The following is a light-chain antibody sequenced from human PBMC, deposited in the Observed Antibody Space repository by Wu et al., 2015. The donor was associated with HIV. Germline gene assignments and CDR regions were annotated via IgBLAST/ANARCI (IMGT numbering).Light chain of an antibody. J-gene: IGKJ4*01. CDR1: QSVSSTY. CDR2: GSS. V-gene: IGKV3-20*01. Sequence: EIVLTQSPDTLSLSPGERATLSCRASQSVSSTYLAWYQQKSGQAPRLLIYGSSTRATGIPDRFSGSGSGTDFSLTITRLEPEDFAVYYCQQYSSSAITFGGGTKVEIK. CDR3: QQYSSSAIT.